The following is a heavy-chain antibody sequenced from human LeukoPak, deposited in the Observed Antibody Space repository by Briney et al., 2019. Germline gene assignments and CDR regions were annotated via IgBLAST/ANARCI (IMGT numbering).Heavy chain of an antibody. V-gene: IGHV1-46*01. J-gene: IGHJ5*02. CDR1: GYTFTNYY. CDR2: INPNGGNT. Sequence: GASVKVSCKASGYTFTNYYIHWVRQAPGQGLEWMGLINPNGGNTNYAQKFQGRVTMTRDTSTSTVYMELSSLRSEDTAVYYCAIDKPHNCFDPWGQGTLVTVSS. CDR3: AIDKPHNCFDP.